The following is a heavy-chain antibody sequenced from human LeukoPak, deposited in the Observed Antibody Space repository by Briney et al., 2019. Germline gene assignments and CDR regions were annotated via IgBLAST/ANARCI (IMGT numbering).Heavy chain of an antibody. D-gene: IGHD6-13*01. Sequence: GGSLRLSCAASGFTFSSYSMNWVRQAPGKGLEWVAVISYDGSNKYYADSVKGRFTISRDNSKNTLYLQMSSLRAEDTAVYYCARAQQQLSTYYYYGMDVWGQGTTVTVSS. J-gene: IGHJ6*02. CDR1: GFTFSSYS. V-gene: IGHV3-30*03. CDR3: ARAQQQLSTYYYYGMDV. CDR2: ISYDGSNK.